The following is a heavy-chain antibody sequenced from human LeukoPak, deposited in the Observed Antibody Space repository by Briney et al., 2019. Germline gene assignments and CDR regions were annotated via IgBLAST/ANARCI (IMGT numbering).Heavy chain of an antibody. CDR3: AKDRDIVATHRLDY. D-gene: IGHD5-12*01. J-gene: IGHJ4*02. CDR1: GFTFRSYA. V-gene: IGHV3-23*01. Sequence: PGGSLRVSCAASGFTFRSYAMSWVRQAPGKGLEWVSAISSSGGSTYYADPVKSRFTISRDNSKNTLYLQMNSLRAEDTAVYYCAKDRDIVATHRLDYWGQGTLVTVSS. CDR2: ISSSGGST.